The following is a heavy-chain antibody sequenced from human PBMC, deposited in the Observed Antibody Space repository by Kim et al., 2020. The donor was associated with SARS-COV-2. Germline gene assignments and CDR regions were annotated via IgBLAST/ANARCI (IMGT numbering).Heavy chain of an antibody. CDR2: IYYSGST. V-gene: IGHV4-39*01. CDR3: AGGDYFYVVANCPADY. D-gene: IGHD4-17*01. CDR1: GGSISSSSYY. Sequence: SETLSLTCTVSGGSISSSSYYWGWIRQPPGKGLEWIGSIYYSGSTYYNPSLKSRVTISVDTSKNQFSLKLSSVTAADTAVYYCAGGDYFYVVANCPADYWGQGTLVTVSS. J-gene: IGHJ4*02.